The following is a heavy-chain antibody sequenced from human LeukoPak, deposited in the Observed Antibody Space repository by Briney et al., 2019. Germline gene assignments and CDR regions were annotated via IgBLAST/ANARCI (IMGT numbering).Heavy chain of an antibody. Sequence: LRLSCAASGFTFSSYAMSWVRQPPGKGLEWIGYIYYSGSTYYNPSLKSRVTISVDTSKNQFSLKLSSVTAADTAVYYCARDWHRAPPVGMDVWGQGTTVTVSS. CDR2: IYYSGST. V-gene: IGHV4-31*02. CDR3: ARDWHRAPPVGMDV. CDR1: GFTFSSYA. J-gene: IGHJ6*02.